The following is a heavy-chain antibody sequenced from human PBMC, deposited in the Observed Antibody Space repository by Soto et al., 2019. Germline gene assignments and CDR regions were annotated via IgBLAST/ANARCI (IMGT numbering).Heavy chain of an antibody. V-gene: IGHV4-4*02. CDR3: ARQGSGLGYYYYGMDV. J-gene: IGHJ6*02. D-gene: IGHD6-19*01. CDR1: GGSISSSNW. Sequence: PSETLSLTCAVSGGSISSSNWWSWVRQPPGKGLEWIGEIYHSGSTNYNPSLKSRVTISVDKSTNQFSLKLSSVTAADTAVYYCARQGSGLGYYYYGMDVWGQGTTVTVSS. CDR2: IYHSGST.